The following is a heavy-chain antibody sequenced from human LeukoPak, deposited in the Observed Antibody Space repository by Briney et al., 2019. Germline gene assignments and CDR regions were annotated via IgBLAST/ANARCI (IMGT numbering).Heavy chain of an antibody. CDR1: GFTFSSYW. V-gene: IGHV3-7*01. Sequence: PGGSLRLSCAASGFTFSSYWMSWVRQAPGKGLEWVANIKQDGSEKYYVDSVKGRFTISRDNAKNSLYLQMNSLRAEDTAVYYCARAWGSSWSGGGGPFDIWGQGTVVTVSS. CDR2: IKQDGSEK. J-gene: IGHJ3*02. CDR3: ARAWGSSWSGGGGPFDI. D-gene: IGHD6-13*01.